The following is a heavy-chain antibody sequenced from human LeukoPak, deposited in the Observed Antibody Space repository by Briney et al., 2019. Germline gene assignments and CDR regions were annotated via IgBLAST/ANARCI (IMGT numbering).Heavy chain of an antibody. J-gene: IGHJ6*03. V-gene: IGHV3-23*01. CDR1: GFTFSSYA. Sequence: GGSLRLSCAASGFTFSSYAMSWVRQAPGKGLEWVSAISGSGGSTYYADSVRGRFSISRDNSKNTLHLQMNSLRAEDTAVYYCAAISPYYYMDVWGKGTTVTVSS. CDR3: AAISPYYYMDV. D-gene: IGHD2-21*01. CDR2: ISGSGGST.